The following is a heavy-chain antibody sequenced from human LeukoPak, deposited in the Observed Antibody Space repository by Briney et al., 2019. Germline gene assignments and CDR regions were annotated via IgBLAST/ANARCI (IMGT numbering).Heavy chain of an antibody. CDR2: ISSSGTL. D-gene: IGHD3-22*01. CDR1: GGSISSYY. J-gene: IGHJ5*02. V-gene: IGHV4-59*01. Sequence: SETLSLTCTVPGGSISSYYWSWIRQPPGKGLEWIACISSSGTLKYNPSLKSRVTISVDTSKNQLSLKLSSVTAADTAVYYCAREPGFDSSGYLNWFDPWGQGTLVTVSS. CDR3: AREPGFDSSGYLNWFDP.